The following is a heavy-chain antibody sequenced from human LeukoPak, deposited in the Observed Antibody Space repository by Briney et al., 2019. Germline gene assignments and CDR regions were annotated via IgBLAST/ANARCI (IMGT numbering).Heavy chain of an antibody. CDR2: IYWNDDK. CDR1: GFSLSTSEVG. V-gene: IGHV2-5*01. CDR3: AHRRAQLWLQGGGYFDY. Sequence: SGPTLVKPTQTLTLTCTFSGFSLSTSEVGVGWIRQPPGKALEWLALIYWNDDKRYSPSLKSRLIITKDTSKNRVVLTMTNMDPVDTATYYCAHRRAQLWLQGGGYFDYWGQGTLVTVSS. J-gene: IGHJ4*02. D-gene: IGHD5-18*01.